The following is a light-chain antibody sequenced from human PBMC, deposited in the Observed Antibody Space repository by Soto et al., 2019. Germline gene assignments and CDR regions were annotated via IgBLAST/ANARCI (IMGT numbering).Light chain of an antibody. Sequence: DIQMTQSPSSVSASVGDRVTITCRASQGIRSWLAWYQQKPGTAPKLLIYAASTLQSGVPSRFSGSGSGTDFTLTISSLQPEDFATYYCQQSSTIPYTFGQGTKLEIE. CDR3: QQSSTIPYT. J-gene: IGKJ2*01. CDR1: QGIRSW. CDR2: AAS. V-gene: IGKV1-12*01.